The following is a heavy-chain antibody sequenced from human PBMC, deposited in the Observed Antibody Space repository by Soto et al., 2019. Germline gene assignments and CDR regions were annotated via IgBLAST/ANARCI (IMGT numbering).Heavy chain of an antibody. CDR3: ARDPPYDFWSGYSDY. V-gene: IGHV3-23*01. Sequence: GGSLRLSCAASGFTFTNYAMSWVRQAPGKGLEWVSAISGSGGSTYSADSVKGRFTISRDNSKNTLYLQMNSLRAEDTAIYYCARDPPYDFWSGYSDYWGQGTLVTVSS. D-gene: IGHD3-3*01. CDR2: ISGSGGST. J-gene: IGHJ4*02. CDR1: GFTFTNYA.